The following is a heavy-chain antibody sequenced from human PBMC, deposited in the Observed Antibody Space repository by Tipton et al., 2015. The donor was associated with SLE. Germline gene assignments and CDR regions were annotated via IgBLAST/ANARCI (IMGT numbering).Heavy chain of an antibody. CDR2: IYYNGRS. V-gene: IGHV4-31*03. CDR3: ARDPNGGYGSFDY. D-gene: IGHD7-27*01. Sequence: TLSLTCTVSGDSISDGDYYWSWIRQHPGKGLEWLAYIYYNGRSYSNPSLKSRVTMSLDTSKNQFSLKLSSVTAADTAVYYCARDPNGGYGSFDYWGLGTLVTVSS. J-gene: IGHJ4*02. CDR1: GDSISDGDYY.